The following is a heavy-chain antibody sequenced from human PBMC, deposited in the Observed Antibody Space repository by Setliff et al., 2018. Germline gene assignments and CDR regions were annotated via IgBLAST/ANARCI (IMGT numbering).Heavy chain of an antibody. J-gene: IGHJ6*02. CDR1: GFTFSDYY. D-gene: IGHD3-10*01. CDR2: IRNSGSTI. Sequence: KPGGSLRLSCAASGFTFSDYYMSWIRQPPGKGLEWVSYIRNSGSTIYYAASVKGRFTISRDNAKNSLYLQMNSLRAEDTAVYYCARDHVYGSQYYYYYYGMDVWGQGTTVTVSS. CDR3: ARDHVYGSQYYYYYYGMDV. V-gene: IGHV3-11*04.